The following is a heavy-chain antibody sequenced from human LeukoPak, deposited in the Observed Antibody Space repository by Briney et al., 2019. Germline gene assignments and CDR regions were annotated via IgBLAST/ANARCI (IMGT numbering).Heavy chain of an antibody. CDR3: ARHETGGSYPLKY. V-gene: IGHV4-34*01. CDR2: INHSGST. J-gene: IGHJ4*02. Sequence: SETLSLTCAVYGGSFSGYYWNWIRQPPGKGLEWIGEINHSGSTNYNPSLKSRVTISIDTSNNQFSLKLSSVTAADTAMYYCARHETGGSYPLKYWGQGLLVTVSS. D-gene: IGHD1-26*01. CDR1: GGSFSGYY.